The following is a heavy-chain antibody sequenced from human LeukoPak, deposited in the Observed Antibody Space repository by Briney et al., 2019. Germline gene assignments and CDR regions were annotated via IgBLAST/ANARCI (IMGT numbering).Heavy chain of an antibody. J-gene: IGHJ4*02. V-gene: IGHV3-30*18. D-gene: IGHD6-19*01. CDR1: VFTFSSYG. Sequence: GGSLRLSCAASVFTFSSYGMHWVRQAPGKGLEWVAVISYDGSNKYYADSVKGRFTISRDNSKNTLYLQMNSLRAEDTAVYYCAKISRPEAQWRAADYWGQGTLVTVSS. CDR3: AKISRPEAQWRAADY. CDR2: ISYDGSNK.